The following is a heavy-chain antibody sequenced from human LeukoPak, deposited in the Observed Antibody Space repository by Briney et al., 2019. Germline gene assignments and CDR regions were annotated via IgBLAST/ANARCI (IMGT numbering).Heavy chain of an antibody. CDR2: INHSGST. CDR1: GGPFSGYY. V-gene: IGHV4-34*01. J-gene: IGHJ5*02. Sequence: SETLSLTCAVCGGPFSGYYWSWIRQPPGKGLEWIGEINHSGSTNYNPSLKSRVTISVDTSKNQFSLKLSSVTSADTAVYYCARGAPDNWFDPWGQGTLVTVSS. CDR3: ARGAPDNWFDP.